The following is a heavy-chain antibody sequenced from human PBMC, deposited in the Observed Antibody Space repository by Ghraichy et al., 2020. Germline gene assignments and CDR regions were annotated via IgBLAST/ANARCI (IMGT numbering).Heavy chain of an antibody. D-gene: IGHD2-2*02. CDR3: AFWAYTDSGGDYFEY. V-gene: IGHV3-7*01. CDR1: GFTFSSYW. J-gene: IGHJ4*02. CDR2: IKQDGAEK. Sequence: GGSLRLSCAASGFTFSSYWMTWVRQAPGKGLEWVANIKQDGAEKYYVDSVKGRFTVSRDTAKKSLYLQMNSLRAEDTALYYFAFWAYTDSGGDYFEYWGQRTLVTVSS.